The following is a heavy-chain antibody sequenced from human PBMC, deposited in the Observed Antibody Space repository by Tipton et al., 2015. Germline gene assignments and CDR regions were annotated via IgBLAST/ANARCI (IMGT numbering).Heavy chain of an antibody. D-gene: IGHD3-10*01. Sequence: TLSLTCAVSAYSISTDYYWVWIRQPPGKGLEWIVSLYYNDNIYYNPSLQSRVAMSADTSRNQFSLNLTSVTAADTSVYYCVRPANHGFDVWGRGTLVTVSS. J-gene: IGHJ4*02. V-gene: IGHV4-38-2*01. CDR3: VRPANHGFDV. CDR1: AYSISTDYY. CDR2: LYYNDNI.